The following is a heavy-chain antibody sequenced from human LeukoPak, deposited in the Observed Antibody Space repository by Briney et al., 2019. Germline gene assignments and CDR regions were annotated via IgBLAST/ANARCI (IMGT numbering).Heavy chain of an antibody. Sequence: GGSLRLSCAASGFTVSTNYMNWVRQAPGKGLEWVSVFYSGGSTYYADSVKGRFTISRDNSKNTPYLQMNSLRAEDTAVYYCARDTVTTFRFRDYYYYGMDVWGQGTTVTVSS. CDR2: FYSGGST. V-gene: IGHV3-53*01. J-gene: IGHJ6*02. CDR1: GFTVSTNY. D-gene: IGHD4-17*01. CDR3: ARDTVTTFRFRDYYYYGMDV.